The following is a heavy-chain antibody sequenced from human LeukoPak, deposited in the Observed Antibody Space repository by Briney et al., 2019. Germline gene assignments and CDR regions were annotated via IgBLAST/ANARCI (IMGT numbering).Heavy chain of an antibody. J-gene: IGHJ6*02. CDR1: GGSFSDYY. CDR2: INHSGSP. CDR3: TRDLMDYDVSTGLHHYYMDV. V-gene: IGHV4-34*01. D-gene: IGHD3-9*01. Sequence: SETLSLTCAVYGGSFSDYYWTWIRQPPGKGQEWIGEINHSGSPNNNPSLKSRVSISFDTSKNQFSLKLTSVTAADTAVYYCTRDLMDYDVSTGLHHYYMDVWGQGTTVTVSS.